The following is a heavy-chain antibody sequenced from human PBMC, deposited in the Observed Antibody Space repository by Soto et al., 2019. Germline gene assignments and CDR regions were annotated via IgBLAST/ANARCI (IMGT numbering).Heavy chain of an antibody. D-gene: IGHD6-19*01. V-gene: IGHV3-13*01. CDR2: IGTAGDT. J-gene: IGHJ6*03. CDR3: ARGLYSSGWNYYYYMDV. CDR1: GFTFSRYD. Sequence: EVQLVESGGGLVQPGGSLRLSCAASGFTFSRYDMHWVRQATGKGLDGLSAIGTAGDTYYPGSVKGRFTISRENAKNSLYLQMKSLRAGDTAVYDCARGLYSSGWNYYYYMDVWGKGTTVTVSS.